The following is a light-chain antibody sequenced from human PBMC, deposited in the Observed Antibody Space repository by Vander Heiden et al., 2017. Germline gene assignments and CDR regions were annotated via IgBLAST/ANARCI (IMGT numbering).Light chain of an antibody. Sequence: SSDLTQPPSGSVSPGETARITCSGEALPKEYTYWYQQRPGQAPRLVMSKDTERPSGIPERFSGSSSGATVTLTISGVQAEDGADYYCQSSDGSRRKLFFGGGTKLTGL. CDR1: ALPKEY. CDR3: QSSDGSRRKLF. J-gene: IGLJ2*01. V-gene: IGLV3-25*03. CDR2: KDT.